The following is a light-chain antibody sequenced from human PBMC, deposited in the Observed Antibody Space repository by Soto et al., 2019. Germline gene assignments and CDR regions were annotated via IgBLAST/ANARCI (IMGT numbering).Light chain of an antibody. CDR1: QSISSY. CDR3: QQYKSYWT. CDR2: AAS. Sequence: DIQMTQSPSSLSASVRDRVTITCRASQSISSYLNWYQQKPGKAPKLLIYAASSLQSGVPSRFSGSGSGTEFTLTINSLQPDDFATYYRQQYKSYWTFGQGTKVDIK. J-gene: IGKJ1*01. V-gene: IGKV1-39*01.